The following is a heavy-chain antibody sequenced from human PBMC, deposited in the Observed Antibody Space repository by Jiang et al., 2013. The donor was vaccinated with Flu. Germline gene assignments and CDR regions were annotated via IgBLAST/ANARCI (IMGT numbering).Heavy chain of an antibody. J-gene: IGHJ1*01. CDR1: GFTFSNFV. V-gene: IGHV3-30*04. Sequence: VQLVESGGGVVQPGKSLRLSCAASGFTFSNFVMHWVRQAPGKGLEWVAVTSYDGTNKNYADSVKGRFSISRDNSEQTLFLQMNSLSPEDTAIYFCARDSDPLPQYAVRFCYSGYF. CDR3: ARDSDPLPQYAVRFCYSGYF. CDR2: TSYDGTNK. D-gene: IGHD2-15*01.